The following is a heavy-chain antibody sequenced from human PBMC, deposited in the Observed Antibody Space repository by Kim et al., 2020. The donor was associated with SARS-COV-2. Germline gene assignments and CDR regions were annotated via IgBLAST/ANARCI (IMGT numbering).Heavy chain of an antibody. CDR2: IKQDGSEK. V-gene: IGHV3-7*03. CDR3: ARVRGDYYDSSGYYYVNYFAD. D-gene: IGHD3-22*01. J-gene: IGHJ4*02. CDR1: GFTFSSYW. Sequence: GGSLRLSCAASGFTFSSYWMSWVRQAPGKGLEWVANIKQDGSEKYYVDSVKGRFTISRDNAKNSLYLQMNSLRAEDTAVYYCARVRGDYYDSSGYYYVNYFADWGQGTLVTVSS.